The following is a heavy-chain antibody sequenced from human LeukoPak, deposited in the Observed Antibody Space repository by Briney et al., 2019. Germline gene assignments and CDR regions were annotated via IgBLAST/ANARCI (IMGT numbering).Heavy chain of an antibody. J-gene: IGHJ5*02. CDR2: IDASDSYT. CDR3: ARHVLYSYGLQWWFDP. V-gene: IGHV5-10-1*01. Sequence: KPGESLRISCKGSGYSFTNYRISWVRHMPGRGLEWMGWIDASDSYTNYSPSFQGHVTISADKSSSTAYLQWSSLKASDTAIYYCARHVLYSYGLQWWFDPWGQGTLVTVSS. D-gene: IGHD5-18*01. CDR1: GYSFTNYR.